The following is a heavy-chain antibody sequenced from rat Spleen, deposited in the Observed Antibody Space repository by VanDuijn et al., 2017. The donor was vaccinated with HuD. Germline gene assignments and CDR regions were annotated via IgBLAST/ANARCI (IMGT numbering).Heavy chain of an antibody. D-gene: IGHD1-1*01. CDR3: ARSGVVTAFDY. V-gene: IGHV1-43*01. J-gene: IGHJ2*01. CDR1: GYTFTRYY. Sequence: QVQLQQSGPELARPGSSVKISCKASGYTFTRYYVSWIKQTTGQGLECIGYINTGSGGSNYNEKFKGKATLTVDKSSSTAFMQLSSLTPDDSAVYYCARSGVVTAFDYWGQGVMVTVSS. CDR2: INTGSGGS.